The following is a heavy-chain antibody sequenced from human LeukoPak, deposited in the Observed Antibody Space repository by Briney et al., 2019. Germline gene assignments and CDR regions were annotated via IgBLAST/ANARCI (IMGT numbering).Heavy chain of an antibody. Sequence: PSETLSLNCTVSGGSISSYYWSWIRQPPGKGLEWIGYIYYSGSTNYNPSLKSRVTISVDTSKNQFSLKLSSVTAADTAVYYCARASAARHFDYWGQGTLVTVSS. V-gene: IGHV4-59*01. CDR3: ARASAARHFDY. J-gene: IGHJ4*02. CDR1: GGSISSYY. CDR2: IYYSGST. D-gene: IGHD6-6*01.